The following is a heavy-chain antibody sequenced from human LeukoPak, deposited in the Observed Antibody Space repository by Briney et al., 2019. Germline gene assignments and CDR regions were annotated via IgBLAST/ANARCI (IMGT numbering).Heavy chain of an antibody. CDR2: ISAYNGNT. D-gene: IGHD6-6*01. V-gene: IGHV1-18*01. CDR3: ARGSAMAQKQLVRHFDS. J-gene: IGHJ4*02. CDR1: GYTFTSSG. Sequence: ASVKVSCKASGYTFTSSGISWVRQAPGHGLEWIGWISAYNGNTKYAQKIQDRVTMTTDTSTTTAYMEVRSLTSDDTAVYYCARGSAMAQKQLVRHFDSWGQGTLVIVSS.